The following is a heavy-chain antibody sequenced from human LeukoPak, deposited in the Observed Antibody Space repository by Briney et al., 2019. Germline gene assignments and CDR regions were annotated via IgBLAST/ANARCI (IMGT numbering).Heavy chain of an antibody. CDR1: GYTFTSYY. J-gene: IGHJ4*02. Sequence: ASVKVSCKASGYTFTSYYTHWVRQAPGQGLEWMGIINPSGGSTSYAQKFQGRVTMTRDTSTSTVYMELSSLRCEDTAVYYCARGRPKVETFDYWGQGTLVTVSS. V-gene: IGHV1-46*01. CDR2: INPSGGST. CDR3: ARGRPKVETFDY.